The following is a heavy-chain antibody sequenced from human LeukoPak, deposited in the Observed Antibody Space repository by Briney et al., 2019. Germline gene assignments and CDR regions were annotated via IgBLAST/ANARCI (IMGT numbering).Heavy chain of an antibody. CDR2: ISYDGSNK. Sequence: GGSLRLSCAASGFTFSSYGMHWVRQAPGKGLEWVAVISYDGSNKYYADSVKGRFTISRDNSKNTLYLQMNSLRAEDTAVYYCARDRIAVAGQQSYYYYGMDVWGQGTTVTVSS. D-gene: IGHD6-19*01. V-gene: IGHV3-30*03. J-gene: IGHJ6*02. CDR1: GFTFSSYG. CDR3: ARDRIAVAGQQSYYYYGMDV.